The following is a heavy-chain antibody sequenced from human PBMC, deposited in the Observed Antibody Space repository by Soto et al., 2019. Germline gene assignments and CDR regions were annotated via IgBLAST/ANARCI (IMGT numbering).Heavy chain of an antibody. V-gene: IGHV3-21*01. CDR2: ISGSSVFI. J-gene: IGHJ3*01. CDR1: GFSFSIYS. D-gene: IGHD3-10*01. CDR3: ATGSPPTRRGRAFAF. Sequence: EVQLVESGGGLVKPGGSLRLSCAASGFSFSIYSMNWVRQAPGKGLEWVSAISGSSVFIFSADSVKGRFTISRNNTQNSVFLEMNSLRVEDTAVYHCATGSPPTRRGRAFAFWGRGTMVTVSS.